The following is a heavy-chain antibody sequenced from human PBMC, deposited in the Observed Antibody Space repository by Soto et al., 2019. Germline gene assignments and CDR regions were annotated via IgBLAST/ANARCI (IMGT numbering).Heavy chain of an antibody. J-gene: IGHJ6*02. CDR3: AQNQVEMPTFSHYYAMDV. CDR1: GGSFSGYY. V-gene: IGHV4-34*01. Sequence: SETLSLTCAVYGGSFSGYYWSWIRQPPGKGLEWIGEINHSGSTNYNPSLKSRVTISADTSKNQFSLKLSSVAAADTAVYYCAQNQVEMPTFSHYYAMDVWGQGTTVTVSS. D-gene: IGHD2-2*01. CDR2: INHSGST.